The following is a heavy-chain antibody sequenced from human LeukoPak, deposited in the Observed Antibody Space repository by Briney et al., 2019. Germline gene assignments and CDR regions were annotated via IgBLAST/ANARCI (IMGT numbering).Heavy chain of an antibody. D-gene: IGHD3-16*01. CDR1: GFTFSSYA. V-gene: IGHV3-23*01. CDR2: ISGSGGST. Sequence: GGSLRLSCAASGFTFSSYAMSWVRQAPGKGLEWVSAISGSGGSTYYADSVKGRVTISRDNSKNTMYLQMNSLRAEDTAVYYCAKVRDYVWGSYAFDIWGQGTMVTVSS. J-gene: IGHJ3*02. CDR3: AKVRDYVWGSYAFDI.